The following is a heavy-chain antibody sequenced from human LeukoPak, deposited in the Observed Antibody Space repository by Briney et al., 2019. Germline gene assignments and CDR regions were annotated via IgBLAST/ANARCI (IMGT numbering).Heavy chain of an antibody. CDR3: ARDRLNRSGWSP. D-gene: IGHD6-19*01. CDR1: GFTFSSYS. V-gene: IGHV3-21*01. CDR2: ISSSSSYI. J-gene: IGHJ5*02. Sequence: GGSLRLSCAASGFTFSSYSVNWVRQAPGKGLEWVSSISSSSSYIYYADSVKGRFTISRDNAKNSLYLQMNSLRAEDTAVYYCARDRLNRSGWSPWGQGTLVTVSS.